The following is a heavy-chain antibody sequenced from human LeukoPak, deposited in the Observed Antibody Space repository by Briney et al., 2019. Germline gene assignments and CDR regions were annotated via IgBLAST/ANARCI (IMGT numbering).Heavy chain of an antibody. CDR1: GYTFTSYG. CDR3: ARDLMGSWIQLWSAYYFDY. D-gene: IGHD5-18*01. Sequence: GASVKVSCKASGYTFTSYGISWVRQAPGQGLEWMGWISAYNGNTNYAQKLQGRVTMTTDTSTSTAYMELRSLRSDDTAVYYCARDLMGSWIQLWSAYYFDYWGQGTLVTVSS. V-gene: IGHV1-18*01. J-gene: IGHJ4*02. CDR2: ISAYNGNT.